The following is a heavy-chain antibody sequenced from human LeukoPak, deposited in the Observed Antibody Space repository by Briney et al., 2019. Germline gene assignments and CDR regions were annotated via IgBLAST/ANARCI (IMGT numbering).Heavy chain of an antibody. CDR2: ISYDGSNK. Sequence: GGSLRLSCAASGFTFSSYAMHWVRQAPGKGLEWVAVISYDGSNKYYADSVKGRFTISRDNSKNTLYLQMNSLRAKDTAVYYCARDPDIYGSGSFLFDYWGQGTLVTVSS. D-gene: IGHD3-10*01. CDR3: ARDPDIYGSGSFLFDY. CDR1: GFTFSSYA. V-gene: IGHV3-30*04. J-gene: IGHJ4*02.